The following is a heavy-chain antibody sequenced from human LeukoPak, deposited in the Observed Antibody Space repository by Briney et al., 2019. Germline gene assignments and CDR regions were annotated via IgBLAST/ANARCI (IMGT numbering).Heavy chain of an antibody. V-gene: IGHV4-34*01. CDR3: ASNRGYSSGWYSY. D-gene: IGHD6-19*01. CDR2: INHSGST. Sequence: SETLSLTCAVYGGSFSGYYWSWIRQPPGKGLEWIGEINHSGSTNYNPSLKSRVTISVDTSKNQFSLKLSSVTAADTAVYYCASNRGYSSGWYSYWGQGTLVTVSS. J-gene: IGHJ4*02. CDR1: GGSFSGYY.